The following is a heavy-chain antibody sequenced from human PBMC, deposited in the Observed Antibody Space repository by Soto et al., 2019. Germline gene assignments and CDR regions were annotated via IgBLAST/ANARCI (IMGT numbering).Heavy chain of an antibody. D-gene: IGHD2-2*02. CDR3: AREGRGKKAGYNGLVSLGY. CDR2: IIPIFNST. V-gene: IGHV1-69*06. J-gene: IGHJ4*02. CDR1: GSRFSNYV. Sequence: QVQLVQSGAEVKTPGSSLKVSCTVSGSRFSNYVISWVRQAPGHGLEWLGRIIPIFNSTQYAQRFQGRVTITADKSTNPASLDLSSLRSDDTAVYYCAREGRGKKAGYNGLVSLGYWGQGTLVTVSS.